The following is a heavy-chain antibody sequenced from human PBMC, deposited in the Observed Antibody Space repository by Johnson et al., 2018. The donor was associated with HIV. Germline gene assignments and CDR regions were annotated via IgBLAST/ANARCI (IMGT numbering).Heavy chain of an antibody. CDR1: GFTFSSYW. V-gene: IGHV3-74*01. J-gene: IGHJ3*02. D-gene: IGHD2-21*02. CDR2: INSDGSST. CDR3: ARGAWSYCGGDCYGYPPDAFDI. Sequence: VQLVESGGGLVQPGGSLRLSCAASGFTFSSYWMHWVRQAPGKGLVWVSRINSDGSSTRYADSVKGRFTVSRDNAKNKLYLQMNSLRAEDTAVYDCARGAWSYCGGDCYGYPPDAFDIWGQGTMVTVSS.